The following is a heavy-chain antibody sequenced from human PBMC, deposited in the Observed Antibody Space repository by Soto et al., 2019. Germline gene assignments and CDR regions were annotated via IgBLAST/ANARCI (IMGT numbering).Heavy chain of an antibody. CDR1: GATFNIYA. Sequence: QVQLVQSGAEVKKPGSSVKVSCKASGATFNIYAFNWVRQAPGQGFEWMGGIIPIFGTADYAQKFQGRVSITADKSTNTVYMELGSLRSDDAAVYYCARGGIHYYDSSGHAFDYWGQGTLITVSS. CDR3: ARGGIHYYDSSGHAFDY. J-gene: IGHJ4*02. CDR2: IIPIFGTA. V-gene: IGHV1-69*06. D-gene: IGHD3-22*01.